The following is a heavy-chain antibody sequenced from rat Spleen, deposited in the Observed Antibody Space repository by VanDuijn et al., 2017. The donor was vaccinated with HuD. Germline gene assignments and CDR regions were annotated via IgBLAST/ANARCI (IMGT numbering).Heavy chain of an antibody. CDR3: TRESLPGYNSHWFVY. CDR1: GFSLTSNG. Sequence: QVHLKESGPGLVQSSQTLSLTCTVSGFSLTSNGVSWVRQPPGEGLEWIAAISSGGNTYYNLALKSRLSISRDTSKSQVFLKMNSLQTEDTATYFCTRESLPGYNSHWFVYWGQGTLVTVSS. CDR2: ISSGGNT. V-gene: IGHV2S12*01. J-gene: IGHJ3*01. D-gene: IGHD1-4*01.